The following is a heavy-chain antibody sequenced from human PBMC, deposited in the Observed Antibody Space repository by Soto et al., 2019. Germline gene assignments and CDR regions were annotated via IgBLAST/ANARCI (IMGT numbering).Heavy chain of an antibody. CDR3: ATNLFSSTSRGSDFDP. V-gene: IGHV1-2*02. CDR2: INPNSGVT. CDR1: GYYFTGYY. Sequence: QVQLVQSGAEMKKPGASVKVSCKASGYYFTGYYMHWVRQAPGQGLEWMGWINPNSGVTNYAQRFQGRVSMTRDTSINTAYLEVKRLTSDDTAVYYCATNLFSSTSRGSDFDPWGQGTLVVVS. D-gene: IGHD6-19*01. J-gene: IGHJ5*02.